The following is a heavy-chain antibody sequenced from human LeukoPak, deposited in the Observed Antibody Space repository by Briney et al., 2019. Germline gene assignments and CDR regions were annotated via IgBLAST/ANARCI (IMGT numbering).Heavy chain of an antibody. CDR1: GGSISSYY. Sequence: SSETLSLTCTVSGGSISSYYWSWIRQPPGKGLEWIGSIYDSGSSYYNPSLKSRVTISVDTSKNQLSLKVSSVTAADTAVYYCARVFEDGYNSFDYWGQGTLVTVSS. D-gene: IGHD5-24*01. V-gene: IGHV4-59*08. J-gene: IGHJ4*02. CDR2: IYDSGSS. CDR3: ARVFEDGYNSFDY.